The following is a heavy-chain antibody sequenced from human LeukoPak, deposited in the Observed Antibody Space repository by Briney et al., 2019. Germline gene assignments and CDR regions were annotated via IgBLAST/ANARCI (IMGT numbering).Heavy chain of an antibody. CDR3: ARVTYSSGWYDY. Sequence: GSLRLSCAASGFTFSNYWMHLVRQAPGKGLVWVSRINSDGSSTSYADSVKGRFTISRDNAKNTLYLQMNSLRAEDTAVYYCARVTYSSGWYDYWGQGTLVTVSS. CDR1: GFTFSNYW. V-gene: IGHV3-74*01. CDR2: INSDGSST. J-gene: IGHJ4*02. D-gene: IGHD6-19*01.